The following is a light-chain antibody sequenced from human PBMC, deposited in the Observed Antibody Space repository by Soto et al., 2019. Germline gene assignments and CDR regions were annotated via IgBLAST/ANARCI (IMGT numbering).Light chain of an antibody. Sequence: DIQMTQSPSSLSASVGDRVTITCRASQGISNYLAWYQQKPGKVPKLLIYAASTLQSGVPSRFSGSASGTDFTLTISILQPEDVATYYCQKYNGAFGQGTRLEIK. CDR1: QGISNY. CDR3: QKYNGA. J-gene: IGKJ5*01. CDR2: AAS. V-gene: IGKV1-27*01.